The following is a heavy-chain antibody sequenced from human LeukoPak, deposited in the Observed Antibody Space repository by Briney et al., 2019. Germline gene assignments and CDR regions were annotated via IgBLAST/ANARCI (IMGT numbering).Heavy chain of an antibody. D-gene: IGHD4-17*01. CDR2: ISSSSITT. V-gene: IGHV3-48*02. Sequence: GGSLRLSCAASGXTFSSHSMNWVRQAPGKGLEWVSYISSSSITTHYADSVKGRFTISRDNAKNSLYLQMNSLRDEDTAVYYCARDLTSVPTRWGQGTLVTVSS. J-gene: IGHJ4*02. CDR3: ARDLTSVPTR. CDR1: GXTFSSHS.